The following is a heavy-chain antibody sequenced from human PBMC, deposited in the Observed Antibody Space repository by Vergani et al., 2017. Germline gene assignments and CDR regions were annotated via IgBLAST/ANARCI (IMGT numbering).Heavy chain of an antibody. V-gene: IGHV4-39*01. CDR1: VGSISSSSYY. CDR2: IYYSGST. J-gene: IGHJ3*01. Sequence: QLQLQESGPGLVKPSEPLSLPCTVSVGSISSSSYYWAWIRQPPGKGLEWIGSIYYSGSTYYNPSLKSPVTISVDTSKTQFSLKLSSVTAADTAVYSCARLPLIVYATDQRNAFYLWGQGTMVTVSS. CDR3: ARLPLIVYATDQRNAFYL. D-gene: IGHD2-8*01.